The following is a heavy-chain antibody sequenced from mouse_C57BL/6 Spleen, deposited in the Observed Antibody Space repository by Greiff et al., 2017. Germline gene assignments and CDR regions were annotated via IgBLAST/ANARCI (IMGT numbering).Heavy chain of an antibody. CDR2: IRNKANGYTT. V-gene: IGHV7-3*01. J-gene: IGHJ4*01. CDR3: ARYMNCGSSYYYAMDY. CDR1: GFTFTDYY. D-gene: IGHD1-1*01. Sequence: EVQLQESGGGLVQPGGSLSLSCAASGFTFTDYYMSWVRQPPGKALEWLGFIRNKANGYTTEYSASVKGRFTISRDNSQSILYLQMNALRAKYSATYYGARYMNCGSSYYYAMDYWGQGTSGTVSS.